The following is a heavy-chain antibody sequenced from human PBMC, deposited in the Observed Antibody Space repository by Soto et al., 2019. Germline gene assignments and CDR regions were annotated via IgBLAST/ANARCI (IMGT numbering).Heavy chain of an antibody. V-gene: IGHV1-3*01. J-gene: IGHJ4*02. CDR1: GYSFSNYA. CDR2: INAGSGNP. Sequence: QVQLVQSGAEVKKPGASVKVSCKASGYSFSNYAIHWLRQAPGQRLEGMGWINAGSGNPKYSQKLQGRVTITRDTSASTAYMELSSLRTEETAVYYCTRDTGVKRERRGDGDNWGQGTLVTVSS. D-gene: IGHD1-1*01. CDR3: TRDTGVKRERRGDGDN.